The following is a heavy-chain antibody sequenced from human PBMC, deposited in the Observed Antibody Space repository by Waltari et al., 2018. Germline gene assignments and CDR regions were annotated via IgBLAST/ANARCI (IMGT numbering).Heavy chain of an antibody. CDR3: ARGNDYGDYFSEYFDL. Sequence: QVQLQESGPGLVKPSETLSLTCAVSGYSISSGYYWGWIRQPPGKGLEWIGSNYHSGRTYYNPSLKSRVTISVDTSKNQFSLKLSSVTAADTAVYYCARGNDYGDYFSEYFDLWGRGTLVTVSS. CDR1: GYSISSGYY. J-gene: IGHJ2*01. D-gene: IGHD4-17*01. V-gene: IGHV4-38-2*01. CDR2: NYHSGRT.